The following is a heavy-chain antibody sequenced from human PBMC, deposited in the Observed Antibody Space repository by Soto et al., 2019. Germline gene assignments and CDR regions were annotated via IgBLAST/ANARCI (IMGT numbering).Heavy chain of an antibody. Sequence: EVQLVESGGGLVQPGGSLRLSCAASGFTFSSYSMNWVRQAPGKGLEWVSYISSSSSTIYYADSVKGRFTISRDNAKNSLYMQMNSVRAEDTAVYYCAREAYCGGDCYPGYYYYYYMDVWGKGTTVTVSS. CDR2: ISSSSSTI. J-gene: IGHJ6*03. CDR3: AREAYCGGDCYPGYYYYYYMDV. CDR1: GFTFSSYS. D-gene: IGHD2-21*01. V-gene: IGHV3-48*01.